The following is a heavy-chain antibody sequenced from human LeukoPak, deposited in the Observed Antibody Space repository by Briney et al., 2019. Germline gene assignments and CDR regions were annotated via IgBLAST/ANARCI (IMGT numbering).Heavy chain of an antibody. V-gene: IGHV4-34*01. J-gene: IGHJ4*02. D-gene: IGHD3-3*01. Sequence: KPSETLSLTCAVSGGSLSGYYWSWIRQPPGKGLEWISEINHSGSTNYNPSLKSRATISVEAAKTQLSLTLSSVTAANTAVYYWARRVSFTPHTICRQERGLLAYWGRGTWVTVS. CDR1: GGSLSGYY. CDR2: INHSGST. CDR3: ARRVSFTPHTICRQERGLLAY.